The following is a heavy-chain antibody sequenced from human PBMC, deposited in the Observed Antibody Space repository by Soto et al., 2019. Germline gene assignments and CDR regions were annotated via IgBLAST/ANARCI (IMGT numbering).Heavy chain of an antibody. CDR1: EFTFRSDE. D-gene: IGHD2-2*01. CDR3: ARQDCSGSNCYLVFDY. Sequence: PWGSMSPSCAASEFTFRSDEMKWARTTTGQGLEWVANLKQDGGEEYYVESVSGRFTISRENAKNSLYLQMNNLRAEDTAVYYCARQDCSGSNCYLVFDYWGQGTLGTVSS. V-gene: IGHV3-7*01. J-gene: IGHJ4*02. CDR2: LKQDGGEE.